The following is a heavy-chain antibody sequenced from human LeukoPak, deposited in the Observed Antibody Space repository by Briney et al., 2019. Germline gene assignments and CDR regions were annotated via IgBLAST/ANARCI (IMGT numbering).Heavy chain of an antibody. CDR1: GYTFTSYY. J-gene: IGHJ4*02. D-gene: IGHD3-22*01. CDR2: INPSGGST. V-gene: IGHV1-46*01. CDR3: ARSTIITMIVVGGYFDY. Sequence: ASVKVSCKASGYTFTSYYMHWVRQAPGQGLEWMGIINPSGGSTGYAQKFQGRVTMTRDTSTSTVYMELSSLRSEDTAVYYCARSTIITMIVVGGYFDYWGQGTLVTVSS.